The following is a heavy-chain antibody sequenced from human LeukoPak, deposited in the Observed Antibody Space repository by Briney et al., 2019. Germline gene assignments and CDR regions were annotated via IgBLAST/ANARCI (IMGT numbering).Heavy chain of an antibody. Sequence: GASVKVSCKASGYTFTGYYMHWVRQAPGQGLEWMGRINPNSGGTNYAQKFQGRVTMTRDTSISTAYMELSRLRSDDTAVYYCAREYSSSWYYFDYWGQGTLVTVSS. J-gene: IGHJ4*02. V-gene: IGHV1-2*06. CDR1: GYTFTGYY. CDR2: INPNSGGT. CDR3: AREYSSSWYYFDY. D-gene: IGHD6-13*01.